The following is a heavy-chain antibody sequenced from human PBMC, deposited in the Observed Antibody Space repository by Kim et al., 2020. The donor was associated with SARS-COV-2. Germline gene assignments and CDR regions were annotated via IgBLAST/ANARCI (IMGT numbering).Heavy chain of an antibody. D-gene: IGHD1-7*01. CDR3: ARGDWNYRAFDI. V-gene: IGHV6-1*01. J-gene: IGHJ3*02. Sequence: DNAVSVKDRITINPDTSKNQFSLQRNSVAPEDTAVYYCARGDWNYRAFDIWGQGTMVTVSS.